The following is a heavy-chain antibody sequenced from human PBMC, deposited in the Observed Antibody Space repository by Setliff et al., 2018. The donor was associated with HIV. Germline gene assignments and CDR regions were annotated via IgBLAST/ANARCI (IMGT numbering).Heavy chain of an antibody. CDR1: GFTFNNYW. D-gene: IGHD3-10*01. CDR3: ARKLRPGHGVDV. Sequence: GGSLRLSCESSGFTFNNYWMSWVRQAPGKRPELVANIGQDGSEKNYVDSVKGRFTISRDNAKNSMDLQMNSLRAEDTAIYYCARKLRPGHGVDVWGQGTTVTVSS. V-gene: IGHV3-7*01. J-gene: IGHJ6*02. CDR2: IGQDGSEK.